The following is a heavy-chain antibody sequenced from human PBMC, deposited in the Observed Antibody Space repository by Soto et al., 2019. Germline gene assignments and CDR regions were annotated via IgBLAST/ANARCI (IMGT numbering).Heavy chain of an antibody. J-gene: IGHJ3*02. CDR3: ARHPSDGVVAATPDFDI. CDR2: IYYSGGT. V-gene: IGHV4-39*01. D-gene: IGHD2-15*01. CDR1: GGSISSSSYY. Sequence: SETLSLTCTVSGGSISSSSYYWGWIRQPPGKGLEWIGSIYYSGGTYYNPSLKSRVTISVDTSKNQFSLKLSSVTAADTAVYYCARHPSDGVVAATPDFDIWGQGTMVTVSS.